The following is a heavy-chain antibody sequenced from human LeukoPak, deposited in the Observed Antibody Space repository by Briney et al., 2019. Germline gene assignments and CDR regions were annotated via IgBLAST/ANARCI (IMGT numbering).Heavy chain of an antibody. J-gene: IGHJ3*02. CDR2: IYYSGST. V-gene: IGHV4-59*01. D-gene: IGHD3-22*01. Sequence: SETLSLTCTVSGGSISSYYWSWIRQPPGKGLEWIGYIYYSGSTNYNPSLKSRVTISVDTSKNQFSLKLSSVTAADTAVYYCARGRYYYDSSGYDLGAFDIWGQGTMVTVPS. CDR3: ARGRYYYDSSGYDLGAFDI. CDR1: GGSISSYY.